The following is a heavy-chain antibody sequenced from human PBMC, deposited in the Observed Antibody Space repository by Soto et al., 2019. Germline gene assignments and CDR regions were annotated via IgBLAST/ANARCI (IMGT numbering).Heavy chain of an antibody. CDR3: ARASRGGYYYGMDV. J-gene: IGHJ6*02. D-gene: IGHD3-16*01. V-gene: IGHV3-48*02. Sequence: EVQLVESGGGLVQPGGSLRLSCAASGFTFSSYSMNWVRQAPGKGLEWVSYISSSSSTIYYADSVKGRFTISRDNAKNSLYLQMNSLRDEDTAVYYCARASRGGYYYGMDVWGQGTTVTVSS. CDR1: GFTFSSYS. CDR2: ISSSSSTI.